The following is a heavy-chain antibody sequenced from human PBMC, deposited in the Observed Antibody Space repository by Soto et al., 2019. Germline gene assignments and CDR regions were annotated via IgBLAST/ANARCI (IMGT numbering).Heavy chain of an antibody. CDR2: IDPSDSYT. CDR1: GYSFTSYW. D-gene: IGHD3-22*01. Sequence: GESLKISCKGSGYSFTSYWISWVRQMPGKGLEWMGRIDPSDSYTNYSPSFQGHVTISADKSISPAYLQWSSLKASDTAMYYCARGVTYYYDSSGYYYRPDAFDIWGQGTMVTVSS. J-gene: IGHJ3*02. V-gene: IGHV5-10-1*01. CDR3: ARGVTYYYDSSGYYYRPDAFDI.